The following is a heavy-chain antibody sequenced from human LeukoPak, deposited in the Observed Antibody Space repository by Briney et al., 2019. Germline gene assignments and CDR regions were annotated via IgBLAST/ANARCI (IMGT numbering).Heavy chain of an antibody. Sequence: KPGGSLRLSCAASGFTFSSYSMNWVRQAPGKGLEWVSSISSSSSYIYYADSVKGRFTISRDNAKNSLYLQMNSLRAEDTAVYYCAKAEDYDFWSGYYKNWFDPWGQGTLVTVSS. V-gene: IGHV3-21*04. J-gene: IGHJ5*02. CDR1: GFTFSSYS. CDR2: ISSSSSYI. D-gene: IGHD3-3*01. CDR3: AKAEDYDFWSGYYKNWFDP.